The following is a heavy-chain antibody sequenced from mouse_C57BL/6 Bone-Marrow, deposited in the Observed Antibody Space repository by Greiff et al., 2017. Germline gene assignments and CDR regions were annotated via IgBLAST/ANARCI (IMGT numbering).Heavy chain of an antibody. CDR2: IHPNSGST. D-gene: IGHD1-1*01. J-gene: IGHJ4*01. Sequence: QVQLQQPGAELVKPGASVKLSCKASGYTFTSYWMHWVKQRPGQGLEWIGMIHPNSGSTNYNEKFKSKATVTVDKSSSTAYMQLSSLTSEDSAVYYCARKGVTTLVTYYYAMDYWGQGTSVTVSA. CDR3: ARKGVTTLVTYYYAMDY. CDR1: GYTFTSYW. V-gene: IGHV1-64*01.